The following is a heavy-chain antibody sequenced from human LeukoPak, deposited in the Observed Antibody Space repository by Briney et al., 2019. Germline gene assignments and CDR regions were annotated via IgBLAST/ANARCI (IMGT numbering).Heavy chain of an antibody. CDR2: IIPIFGTA. J-gene: IGHJ4*02. CDR3: ARGYCSSTSCYLDH. D-gene: IGHD2-2*01. CDR1: GYTFTSYY. V-gene: IGHV1-69*13. Sequence: SVKVSCKASGYTFTSYYIHWVRQAPGQGLEWMGGIIPIFGTANYAQKFQGRVTITADESTSTAYMELSSLRSEDTAVYYCARGYCSSTSCYLDHWGQGTLVTVSS.